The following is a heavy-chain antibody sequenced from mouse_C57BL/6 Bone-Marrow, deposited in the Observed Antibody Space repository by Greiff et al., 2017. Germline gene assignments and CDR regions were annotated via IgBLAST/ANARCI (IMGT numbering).Heavy chain of an antibody. D-gene: IGHD2-3*01. J-gene: IGHJ2*01. V-gene: IGHV1-81*01. CDR3: ARWGYYEGDYFDY. Sequence: VQLQESGAELARPGASVKLSCKASGYTFTSYGISWVKQRTGQGLEWIGEIYPRSGNTYYNEKFKGKATLTADKSSSTAYMELRSLTSEDSAVYFCARWGYYEGDYFDYWGQGTTLTVSS. CDR2: IYPRSGNT. CDR1: GYTFTSYG.